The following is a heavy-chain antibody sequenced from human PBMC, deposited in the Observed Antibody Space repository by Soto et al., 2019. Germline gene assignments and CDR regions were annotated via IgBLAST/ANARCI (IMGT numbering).Heavy chain of an antibody. J-gene: IGHJ4*02. CDR1: GFTFSSYA. CDR3: ARVVSSSWYGSPMSYFDY. D-gene: IGHD6-13*01. CDR2: ISYDGSNK. Sequence: QVQMVESGGGVVQPGRSLRLSCAASGFTFSSYAMHWVRQAPGKGLEWVAVISYDGSNKYYADSVKGRFTISRDNSKNTLYLQMNSLRAEYTAVYYCARVVSSSWYGSPMSYFDYWGQGTLVTVSS. V-gene: IGHV3-30-3*01.